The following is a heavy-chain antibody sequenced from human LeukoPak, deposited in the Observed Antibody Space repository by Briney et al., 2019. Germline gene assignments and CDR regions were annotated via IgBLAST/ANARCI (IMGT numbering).Heavy chain of an antibody. V-gene: IGHV1-18*01. Sequence: ASVKVSCKASGYTFTSYGISRVRQAPGQGLEWMGWISAYNGNTNYAQKLQGRVTMTTDTSTSTAYMELRSLRSDDTAVYYCARAFSSRIAAAGTPYYYYYMDVWGKGTTVTVSS. D-gene: IGHD6-13*01. CDR3: ARAFSSRIAAAGTPYYYYYMDV. CDR1: GYTFTSYG. J-gene: IGHJ6*03. CDR2: ISAYNGNT.